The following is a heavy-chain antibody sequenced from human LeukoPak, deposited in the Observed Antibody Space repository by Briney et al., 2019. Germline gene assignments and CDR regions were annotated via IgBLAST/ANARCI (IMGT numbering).Heavy chain of an antibody. D-gene: IGHD3-10*01. CDR3: AREPSDFGEEPFDY. CDR1: GFTFSSYS. V-gene: IGHV3-21*06. CDR2: ISGSVGYI. Sequence: GGSLRLSCAASGFTFSSYSMNWVRQAPGKGLEWVSSISGSVGYIHYADSLKGRFTISRDNAKNSLYLQMNSLRAEDTAVYYCAREPSDFGEEPFDYWGQGTLVTVSS. J-gene: IGHJ4*02.